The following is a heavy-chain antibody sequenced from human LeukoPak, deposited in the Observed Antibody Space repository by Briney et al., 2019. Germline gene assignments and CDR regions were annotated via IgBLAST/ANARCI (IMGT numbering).Heavy chain of an antibody. D-gene: IGHD3-3*01. CDR1: GGSISSYY. J-gene: IGHJ6*02. CDR2: IYYSGST. V-gene: IGHV4-59*01. Sequence: PSETLSLTCTVSGGSISSYYWSWIRQPPGKGLEWIGYIYYSGSTNYNPSLKSRVTISVDTSKNQFSLKLSSVTAADTAVYYCARVVGYDFWSGLNYGMDVWGQGTTVTVSS. CDR3: ARVVGYDFWSGLNYGMDV.